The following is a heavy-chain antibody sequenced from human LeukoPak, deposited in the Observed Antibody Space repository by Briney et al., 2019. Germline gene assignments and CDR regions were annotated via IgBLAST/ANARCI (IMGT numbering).Heavy chain of an antibody. V-gene: IGHV4-59*11. Sequence: SETLSLTCTVSGGSISSHYWSWIRQPPGKGLEWIGYIYYSGSTNYNPSLKSRVTISVDTSKNQFSLTLSSVTAADTAVYYCARDPSFGVRGNYFDYWGQGTLVTVSS. D-gene: IGHD3-10*01. CDR2: IYYSGST. CDR1: GGSISSHY. CDR3: ARDPSFGVRGNYFDY. J-gene: IGHJ4*02.